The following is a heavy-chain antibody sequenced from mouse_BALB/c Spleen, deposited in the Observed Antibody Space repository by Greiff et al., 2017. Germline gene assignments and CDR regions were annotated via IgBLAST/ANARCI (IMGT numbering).Heavy chain of an antibody. D-gene: IGHD2-4*01. CDR3: AREIYYDYDGFAY. Sequence: QVQLQQSGAELARPGASVKLSCKASGYTFTSYCMPWVQQRPGQGLEWIGAIYPGDGDTRYTQKFKGKATVTADKSSSTAYMQLSSLASEDSAVYYCAREIYYDYDGFAYWGQGTLVTVSA. J-gene: IGHJ3*01. V-gene: IGHV1-87*01. CDR1: GYTFTSYC. CDR2: IYPGDGDT.